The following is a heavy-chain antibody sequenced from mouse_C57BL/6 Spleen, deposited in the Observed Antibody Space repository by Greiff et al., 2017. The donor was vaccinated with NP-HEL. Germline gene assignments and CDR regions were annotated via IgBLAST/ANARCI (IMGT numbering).Heavy chain of an antibody. CDR3: TREPITTVVAHFDY. D-gene: IGHD1-1*01. J-gene: IGHJ2*01. CDR2: IDPETGGT. V-gene: IGHV1-15*01. CDR1: GYTFTDYE. Sequence: QQSGAELVRPGASVTLSCKASGYTFTDYEMHWVKQTPVHGLEWIGAIDPETGGTAYNQKFKGKDILTADKSSSTAYMELRSLTSEDSAVYYCTREPITTVVAHFDYWGQGTTLTVSS.